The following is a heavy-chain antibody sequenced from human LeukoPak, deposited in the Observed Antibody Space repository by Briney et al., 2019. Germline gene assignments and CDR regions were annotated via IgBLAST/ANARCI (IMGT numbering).Heavy chain of an antibody. CDR2: ISGSGGST. CDR1: GFTFSSYA. J-gene: IGHJ3*02. CDR3: AKSVTVIRWELLRGLGDAFDI. D-gene: IGHD1-26*01. V-gene: IGHV3-23*01. Sequence: GGSLRLSCAASGFTFSSYAMSWVRQAPGKGLEWVSAISGSGGSTYYADSVKGRFTISRDNSKNTLYLQMNSLRAEDTAVYYCAKSVTVIRWELLRGLGDAFDIWGQGTMVTVSS.